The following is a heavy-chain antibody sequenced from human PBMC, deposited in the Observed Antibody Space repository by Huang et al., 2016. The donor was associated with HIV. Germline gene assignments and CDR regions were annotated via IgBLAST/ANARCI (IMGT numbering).Heavy chain of an antibody. J-gene: IGHJ1*01. CDR3: ARGLRFCRGGDCFPTHFQH. D-gene: IGHD2-21*02. CDR2: IQHSGSA. CDR1: GGSFSGDQ. Sequence: QVRLQQWGAGLLKPSETLSLTCAVYGGSFSGDQWTWIRQSPGNGLEWIGEIQHSGSATYHQDLKSRVTITGDMFKNQFSLKMTSLTVADTSVYFCARGLRFCRGGDCFPTHFQHWSQG. V-gene: IGHV4-34*02.